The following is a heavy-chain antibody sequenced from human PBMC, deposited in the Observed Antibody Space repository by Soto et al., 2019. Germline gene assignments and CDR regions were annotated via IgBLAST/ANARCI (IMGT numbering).Heavy chain of an antibody. CDR1: GYTFTGYY. J-gene: IGHJ3*02. CDR2: INPNSGGT. Sequence: GASVKVSCKASGYTFTGYYMHWVRQAPGQGLEWMGWINPNSGGTNYAQKFQGWVTMTRDTSISTAYMELSRLRSDDTAVYYCASSATVTTDAFDIWGQGTMVTVSS. D-gene: IGHD4-17*01. V-gene: IGHV1-2*04. CDR3: ASSATVTTDAFDI.